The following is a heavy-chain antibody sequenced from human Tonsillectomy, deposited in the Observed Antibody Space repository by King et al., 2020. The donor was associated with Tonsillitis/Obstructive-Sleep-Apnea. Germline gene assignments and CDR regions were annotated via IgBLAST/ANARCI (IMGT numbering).Heavy chain of an antibody. Sequence: VQLVESGGGLVQPGGSLRLSCAASGFTFRSYDMHWVRQATGKGLEWVSAIATAGDTYYPGSVKGRFTISRENAKNSLYLQMNSLRAGDTAVYYCARDRGDYGSGSSLDVWGKGTTVTVSS. CDR2: IATAGDT. D-gene: IGHD3-10*01. CDR1: GFTFRSYD. CDR3: ARDRGDYGSGSSLDV. V-gene: IGHV3-13*04. J-gene: IGHJ6*04.